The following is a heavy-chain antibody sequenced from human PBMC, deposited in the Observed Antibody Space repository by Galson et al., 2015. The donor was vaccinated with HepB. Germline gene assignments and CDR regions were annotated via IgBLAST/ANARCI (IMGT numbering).Heavy chain of an antibody. J-gene: IGHJ6*03. V-gene: IGHV3-30-3*01. CDR1: GFTFSSYA. D-gene: IGHD6-13*01. Sequence: SLRLSCAASGFTFSSYAMHWVRQAPGKGLEWVAVISYDGSNKYYADSVKGRFTISRDNSKNTLYLQMNSLRAEDTAVYYCARSHSAGEGYYYMDVWGKGTTVTVSS. CDR2: ISYDGSNK. CDR3: ARSHSAGEGYYYMDV.